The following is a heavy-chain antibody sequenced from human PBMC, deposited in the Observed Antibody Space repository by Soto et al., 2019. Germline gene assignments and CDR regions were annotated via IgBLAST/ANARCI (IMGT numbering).Heavy chain of an antibody. J-gene: IGHJ4*02. D-gene: IGHD3-22*01. Sequence: EVQLLESGGGLVQPGGSLRLSCAASGFTLSSDAMSWVRQAPGKGLEWVSLISSSGGGTYYADSVNGRFTISRDSSRNIVYLQMNSLRPEDTATYYCAARSSGYPYWGQGTLVTVSS. CDR2: ISSSGGGT. CDR3: AARSSGYPY. CDR1: GFTLSSDA. V-gene: IGHV3-23*01.